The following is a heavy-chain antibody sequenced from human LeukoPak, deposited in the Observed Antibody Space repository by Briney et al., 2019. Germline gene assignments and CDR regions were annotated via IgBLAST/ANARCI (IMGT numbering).Heavy chain of an antibody. CDR1: GGSISSYY. Sequence: SETLSLTCTVSGGSISSYYWSWIRQPPGKGLEWIGYIYYSGSTNYNPSLKSRVTISVDTSKNQFSLKLNSVTAADTAVYYCARAYTGDTYNWFDPWGQGTLVTVSS. CDR2: IYYSGST. CDR3: ARAYTGDTYNWFDP. J-gene: IGHJ5*02. V-gene: IGHV4-59*01. D-gene: IGHD2-8*02.